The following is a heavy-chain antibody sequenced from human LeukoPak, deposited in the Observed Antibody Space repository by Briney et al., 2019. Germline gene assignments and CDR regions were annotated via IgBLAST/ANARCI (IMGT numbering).Heavy chain of an antibody. D-gene: IGHD3-10*01. J-gene: IGHJ4*02. CDR1: GGSISSSSYY. CDR2: IYYSGST. Sequence: ASETLSLTCTVSGGSISSSSYYWGWIRQPPGKGLEWIGSIYYSGSTYYNPSLKSRVTISVDTSKNQFSLKLSSVTAADTAVYYCARHELSRITMVRGVIITFFDYWGQGTLVTVSS. V-gene: IGHV4-39*01. CDR3: ARHELSRITMVRGVIITFFDY.